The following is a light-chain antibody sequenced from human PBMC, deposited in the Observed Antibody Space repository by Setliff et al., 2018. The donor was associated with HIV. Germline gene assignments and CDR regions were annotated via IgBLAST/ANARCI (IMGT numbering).Light chain of an antibody. CDR1: SSDIAAYNL. CDR3: SSFTISTTWV. CDR2: DVS. Sequence: QSVLPQPASVSGSPGQSITISCSGTSSDIAAYNLVSWYQQHPGKAPKLMISDVSSRPSGVSNRFSGSKSGSTASLTISGLQPEDEADYYCSSFTISTTWVFGGGTKSPS. J-gene: IGLJ3*02. V-gene: IGLV2-14*03.